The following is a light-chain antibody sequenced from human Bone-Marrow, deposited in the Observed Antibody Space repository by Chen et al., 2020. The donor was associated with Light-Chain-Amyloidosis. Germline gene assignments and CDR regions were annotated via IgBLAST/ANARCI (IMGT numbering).Light chain of an antibody. J-gene: IGLJ2*01. Sequence: SYVLTQPSSVSVAPGQTATLACGGNNIGSTSVHWYQQTPGQAPLLVVYDDSDRPSGIPERLSGSKSGNTASLTISGLQAEDETDYYCTSYTSSNTILFGGGTKLTVL. CDR3: TSYTSSNTIL. CDR2: DDS. CDR1: NIGSTS. V-gene: IGLV3-21*02.